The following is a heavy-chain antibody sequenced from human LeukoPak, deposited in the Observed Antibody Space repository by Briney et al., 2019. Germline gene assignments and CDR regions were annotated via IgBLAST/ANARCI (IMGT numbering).Heavy chain of an antibody. Sequence: SETLSLTCSVSGGSISSYYWSWIRQPPGKGLEWIGYTYYSGSTNYNPSLKSRVTISVDTSKNQFSLKLSSVTAADTAVYYCARAEDCGGDCYSYWFDPWGQGTLVTVSS. CDR1: GGSISSYY. CDR3: ARAEDCGGDCYSYWFDP. J-gene: IGHJ5*02. D-gene: IGHD2-21*02. V-gene: IGHV4-59*01. CDR2: TYYSGST.